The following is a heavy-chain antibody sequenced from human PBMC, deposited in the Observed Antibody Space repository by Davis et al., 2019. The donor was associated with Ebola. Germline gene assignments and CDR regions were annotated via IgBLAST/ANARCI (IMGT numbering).Heavy chain of an antibody. D-gene: IGHD3-3*01. CDR2: IYYSGST. V-gene: IGHV4-30-4*01. J-gene: IGHJ4*02. CDR1: GGSISSGDYY. Sequence: PSETLSLTCTVSGGSISSGDYYWSWIRQPPGKGLEWIGYIYYSGSTYYNPSLKSRVTISVDTSKNQFSLKLSSVTAADTAVYYCARLYYDFWSGSNFDYWGQGTLVTVSS. CDR3: ARLYYDFWSGSNFDY.